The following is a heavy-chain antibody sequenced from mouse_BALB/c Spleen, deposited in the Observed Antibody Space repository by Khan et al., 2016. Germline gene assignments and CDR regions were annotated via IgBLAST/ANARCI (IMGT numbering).Heavy chain of an antibody. D-gene: IGHD1-1*01. CDR2: IYTGDGDT. CDR3: ARYYGSSYDCFEY. V-gene: IGHV1-87*01. Sequence: QVQLKQSGAELARPGASVKLSCKASGYTFTSYWMQWVKQRPGQGLEWIGAIYTGDGDTRYTQNFKGKATLTADTSSSTAYMQLSSLASEDSAVDYAARYYGSSYDCFEYWGQGTTLTVSS. J-gene: IGHJ2*01. CDR1: GYTFTSYW.